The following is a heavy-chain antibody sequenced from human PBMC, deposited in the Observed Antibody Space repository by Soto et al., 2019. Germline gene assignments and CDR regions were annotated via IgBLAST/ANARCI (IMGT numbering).Heavy chain of an antibody. CDR3: ARGSLIPKEDIVVVPAAMLGLTGVAQEGRDY. Sequence: ASVKVSCKASGYTFTGYYMHWVRQAPGQGLEWMGWINPNSGGTNYAQKFQGWVTMTRDTSISTAYMELGRLRSDDTAVYYCARGSLIPKEDIVVVPAAMLGLTGVAQEGRDYWGQGTLVTVSS. D-gene: IGHD2-2*01. CDR1: GYTFTGYY. J-gene: IGHJ4*02. V-gene: IGHV1-2*04. CDR2: INPNSGGT.